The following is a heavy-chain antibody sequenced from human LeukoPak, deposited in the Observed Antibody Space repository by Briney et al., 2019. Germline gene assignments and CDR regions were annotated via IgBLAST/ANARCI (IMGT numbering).Heavy chain of an antibody. J-gene: IGHJ3*02. Sequence: TLSLTCTVSGGSISSGDYYWSWIRQPPGKGLEWIGYIYYSGSTYYNPSLKSRVTISVDTSKNQFSLKLSSVTAADTAVYYCARGTYGDPLLSAFDIWGQGTMVTVSS. V-gene: IGHV4-30-4*08. CDR2: IYYSGST. CDR1: GGSISSGDYY. D-gene: IGHD4-17*01. CDR3: ARGTYGDPLLSAFDI.